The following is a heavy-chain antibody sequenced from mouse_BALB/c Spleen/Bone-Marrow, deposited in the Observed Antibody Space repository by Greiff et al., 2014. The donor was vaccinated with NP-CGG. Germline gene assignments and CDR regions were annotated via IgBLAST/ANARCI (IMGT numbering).Heavy chain of an antibody. CDR2: ISSGGST. CDR3: AGGGGYYYAMDY. J-gene: IGHJ4*01. V-gene: IGHV5-6-5*01. CDR1: GFTFSSYA. Sequence: EVHLVESGGGLVKPGGSLKLSCAASGFTFSSYAMSWVRQTPEKRLEWVASISSGGSTYYPDSVKGRFTISRDNARNILYLQMSSLRSEDTAMYYCAGGGGYYYAMDYWGQGTSVTVSS.